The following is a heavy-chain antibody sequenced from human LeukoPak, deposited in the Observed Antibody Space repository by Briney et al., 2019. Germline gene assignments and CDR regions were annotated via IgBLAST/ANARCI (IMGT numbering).Heavy chain of an antibody. CDR1: GYTFTSYY. CDR3: ARDLYADDAFDI. D-gene: IGHD2-8*01. V-gene: IGHV1-46*01. CDR2: INPSGGST. Sequence: ASVKVSCKASGYTFTSYYMHWVRQAPGQGLEWMGIINPSGGSTSYAQKFQGRVTMTRDTSTSTAYMELRSLRSDDTAVYYCARDLYADDAFDIWGQGTMVTVSS. J-gene: IGHJ3*02.